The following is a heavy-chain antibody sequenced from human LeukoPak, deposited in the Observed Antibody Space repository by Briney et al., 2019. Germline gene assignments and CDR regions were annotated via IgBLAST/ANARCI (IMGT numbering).Heavy chain of an antibody. CDR3: ARSRPNVFGYPQYYYYYGMDV. D-gene: IGHD3-10*02. CDR2: INHSGST. V-gene: IGHV4-34*01. J-gene: IGHJ6*02. CDR1: GGSFSGYY. Sequence: PSETLSLTCAVYGGSFSGYYWSWIRQPPGKGLEWIGEINHSGSTNYNPSLKSRVTISVDTSKNQFSLKLSSVTAADTAVYYCARSRPNVFGYPQYYYYYGMDVWGQGTTVTVSS.